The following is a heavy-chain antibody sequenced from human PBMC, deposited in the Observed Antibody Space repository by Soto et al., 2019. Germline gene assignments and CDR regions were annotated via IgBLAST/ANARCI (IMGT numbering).Heavy chain of an antibody. CDR1: GYTFTSYG. Sequence: QVHLVQSGAEVKKPGATVKVSCKASGYTFTSYGITWVRQAPGQGLEWMGWISAHNGNTDYAQKLQGRVIVTRDTSTSTAYMELRSLRSDDTAVYYCARGRYGDYWGQGALVTVSS. CDR3: ARGRYGDY. V-gene: IGHV1-18*01. D-gene: IGHD1-1*01. CDR2: ISAHNGNT. J-gene: IGHJ4*02.